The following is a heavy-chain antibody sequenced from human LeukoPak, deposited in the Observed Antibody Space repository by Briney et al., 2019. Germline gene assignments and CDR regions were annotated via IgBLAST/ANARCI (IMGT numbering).Heavy chain of an antibody. CDR2: ITGSDGSS. J-gene: IGHJ4*02. CDR1: GFTFTNYA. CDR3: AKWGDYDILTGYYVPDY. D-gene: IGHD3-9*01. Sequence: GTSLRLSCVASGFTFTNYAMSWVRQAPGKGLEWVSAITGSDGSSYYADSVRGRFTISRDNSKNTLYLQVNSLRAEDTAVYYCAKWGDYDILTGYYVPDYWGQGTLVTVSS. V-gene: IGHV3-23*01.